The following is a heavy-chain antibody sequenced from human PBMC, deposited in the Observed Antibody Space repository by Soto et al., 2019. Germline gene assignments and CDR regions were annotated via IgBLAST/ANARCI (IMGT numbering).Heavy chain of an antibody. Sequence: GASLRLSGSASGFTVSSYSMRLVRKAQGKGLEWVSGFRTGGDDGTTYYADSVKGRFTISRDNSKNTLFLQMNSLRVEDTAIYYCAKKVNSGPGSQYFDYWGQGTLVTVSS. CDR1: GFTVSSYS. J-gene: IGHJ4*02. CDR2: FRTGGDDGTT. CDR3: AKKVNSGPGSQYFDY. V-gene: IGHV3-23*01. D-gene: IGHD3-10*01.